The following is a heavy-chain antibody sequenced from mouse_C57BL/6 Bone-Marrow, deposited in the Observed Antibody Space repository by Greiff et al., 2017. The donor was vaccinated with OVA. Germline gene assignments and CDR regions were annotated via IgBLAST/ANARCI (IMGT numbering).Heavy chain of an antibody. CDR3: AKSPITTVPYYYAMDY. J-gene: IGHJ4*01. V-gene: IGHV2-5*01. CDR1: GFSLTSYG. D-gene: IGHD1-1*01. Sequence: QVQLQQSGPGLVQPSQSLSITCTVSGFSLTSYGVHWVRQSPGKGLEWLGVIWRGGSTDYNAAFMSRLSITKDNSKSQVFFKMNSLQADDTAIYYCAKSPITTVPYYYAMDYWGQGTSVTVSS. CDR2: IWRGGST.